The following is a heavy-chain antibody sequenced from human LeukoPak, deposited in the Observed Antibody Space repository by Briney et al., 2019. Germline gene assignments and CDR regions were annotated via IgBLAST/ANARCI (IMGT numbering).Heavy chain of an antibody. Sequence: ASVKVSCKASEYTFTSYAMHWVRQAPGQRLEWMGWINAGNGNTKYSQKFQGRVTITRDTSASTAYMELSSLRSEDTAVYYCARGYYDSSGYPNWFDPWGQGTLVTVSS. J-gene: IGHJ5*02. CDR2: INAGNGNT. D-gene: IGHD3-22*01. V-gene: IGHV1-3*01. CDR1: EYTFTSYA. CDR3: ARGYYDSSGYPNWFDP.